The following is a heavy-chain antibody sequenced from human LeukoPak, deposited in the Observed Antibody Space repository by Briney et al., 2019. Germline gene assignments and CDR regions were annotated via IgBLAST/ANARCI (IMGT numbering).Heavy chain of an antibody. V-gene: IGHV3-21*01. D-gene: IGHD2-15*01. CDR2: ISSSSSYI. Sequence: GGSLRLSCAASGFTFSSYSMNWVRQAPGKGLEWVSSISSSSSYIYYADSVKGRFTISRDNAKNSLYLQMNSLRAEDTAVYYCARDKSDPGSVAATTDYFDYWGQGTLVTVSS. CDR3: ARDKSDPGSVAATTDYFDY. CDR1: GFTFSSYS. J-gene: IGHJ4*02.